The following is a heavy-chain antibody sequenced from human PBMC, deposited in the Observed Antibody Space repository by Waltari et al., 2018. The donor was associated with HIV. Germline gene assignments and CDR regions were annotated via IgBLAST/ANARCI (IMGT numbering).Heavy chain of an antibody. Sequence: QMQLQESGPGLVKPSETLSLTCTVSRGSLSSGTNNWGWIRQPPGKGLEWIGSIYFRGDTYYNPSLKSRVAISIDTSKNQFYLKLSSVTAADTAVYFCARYSRGSGSFSAFDIWGQGTMVTVSS. CDR1: RGSLSSGTNN. CDR3: ARYSRGSGSFSAFDI. J-gene: IGHJ3*02. V-gene: IGHV4-39*01. D-gene: IGHD3-10*01. CDR2: IYFRGDT.